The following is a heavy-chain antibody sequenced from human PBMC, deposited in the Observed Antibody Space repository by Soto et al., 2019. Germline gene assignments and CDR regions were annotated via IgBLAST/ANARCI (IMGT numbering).Heavy chain of an antibody. D-gene: IGHD1-7*01. CDR3: ARLYNWNYVLPY. V-gene: IGHV3-30-3*01. J-gene: IGHJ4*02. CDR2: ISYDGSNK. Sequence: HPGGSVRLSCAASGFTFSNYAMHWVRQAPGKGLEWVAVISYDGSNKYYADSVKGRFTISRDNSKNTLYLQMNSLRAEDTAVYYCARLYNWNYVLPYWGLGTLVIVSS. CDR1: GFTFSNYA.